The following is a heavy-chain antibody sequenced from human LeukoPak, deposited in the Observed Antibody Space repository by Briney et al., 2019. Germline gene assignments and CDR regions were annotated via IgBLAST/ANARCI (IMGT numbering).Heavy chain of an antibody. CDR3: ARWGNWDFYDSSGYYQDQDY. CDR2: ISAYNGNT. J-gene: IGHJ4*02. CDR1: GYTFTAYG. V-gene: IGHV1-18*01. D-gene: IGHD3-22*01. Sequence: WASVKGSCKASGYTFTAYGFIWVRQAPGQGLEWMGWISAYNGNTNYTQKLQGRVTMTTDTSTSTAYMELRSLRSDDTAVYYCARWGNWDFYDSSGYYQDQDYSGQGTLVIVSS.